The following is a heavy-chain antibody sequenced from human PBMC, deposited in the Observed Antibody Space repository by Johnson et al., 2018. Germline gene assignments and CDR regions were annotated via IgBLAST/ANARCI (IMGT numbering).Heavy chain of an antibody. CDR3: ARPSSVGMNRFDP. Sequence: VQLQESGGGLVQPGGSLRLSCAASGFTFSNYWMHWVRRAPGKGLVWVSRISADGSTTNYADSVKGRFTISRDNAQNTLYLQMNSLRAEDTSVYYCARPSSVGMNRFDPWGQGTLVTVSS. D-gene: IGHD6-13*01. J-gene: IGHJ5*02. V-gene: IGHV3-74*01. CDR2: ISADGSTT. CDR1: GFTFSNYW.